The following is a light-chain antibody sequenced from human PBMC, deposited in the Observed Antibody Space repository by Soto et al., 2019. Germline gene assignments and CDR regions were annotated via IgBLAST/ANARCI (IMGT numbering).Light chain of an antibody. CDR1: QSVSSSY. J-gene: IGKJ4*01. Sequence: EIVLTQSPGTLSLSPGERATLSCRASQSVSSSYLAWYQQKPGQAPRLLIYGVSSRATGIPDRFSGSGSGTDFTLTISRLEPEDFAVYYCQQYGCSPPLTFGGGTKVEIK. CDR3: QQYGCSPPLT. V-gene: IGKV3-20*01. CDR2: GVS.